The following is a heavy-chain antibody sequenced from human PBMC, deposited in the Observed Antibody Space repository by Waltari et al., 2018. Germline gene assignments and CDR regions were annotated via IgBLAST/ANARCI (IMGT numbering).Heavy chain of an antibody. CDR2: IAYDGSNK. CDR3: AGGRAVAARPFDY. J-gene: IGHJ4*02. D-gene: IGHD6-6*01. V-gene: IGHV3-30-3*01. CDR1: GFTFSSYA. Sequence: QVQLVESGGGVVQPGRSLRLSCAASGFTFSSYAMHWVRQAPGKGLEWVAVIAYDGSNKYYADAVKGRFTISRDNSKNTLYLQMNSLRAEDTAVYYCAGGRAVAARPFDYWGQGTLVTVSS.